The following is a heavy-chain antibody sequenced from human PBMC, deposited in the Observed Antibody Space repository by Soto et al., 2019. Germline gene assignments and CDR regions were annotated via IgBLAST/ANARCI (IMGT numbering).Heavy chain of an antibody. D-gene: IGHD6-13*01. Sequence: SETLSLTCAVYGGCFSGYYCSWIRQPPGKGLEWIGEINHSGSTNYNPSLKSRVTISVDTSKNQFSLKLSSVTAADTAVYYCARGTEGGIAAAGPYFDYWGQGTLVTVSS. CDR1: GGCFSGYY. V-gene: IGHV4-34*01. CDR2: INHSGST. CDR3: ARGTEGGIAAAGPYFDY. J-gene: IGHJ4*02.